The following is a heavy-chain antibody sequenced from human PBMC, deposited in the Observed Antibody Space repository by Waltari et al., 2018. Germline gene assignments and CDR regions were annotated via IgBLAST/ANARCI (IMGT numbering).Heavy chain of an antibody. CDR2: MQYSGST. D-gene: IGHD1-26*01. CDR3: GRIAFGDVGGYFQH. CDR1: GGSGSSTYH. V-gene: IGHV4-39*01. J-gene: IGHJ1*01. Sequence: QLQLQESGPRLVKPSERLSLTCTVRGGSGSSTYHWGWIRQTPGKGLEWMGNMQYSGSTFYNPSLKSRVTISLDTSKNQFSLRLSSVGSADTAVYFCGRIAFGDVGGYFQHWGQGTLVTVSS.